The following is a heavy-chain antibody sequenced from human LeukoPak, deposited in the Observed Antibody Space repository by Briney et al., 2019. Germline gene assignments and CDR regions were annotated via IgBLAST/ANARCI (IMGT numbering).Heavy chain of an antibody. CDR3: AREYSSSWFDY. J-gene: IGHJ4*02. V-gene: IGHV3-23*01. Sequence: RPGGSLRLSCAASGFTFSSYGMSWVRQAPGKVLDWVSAISGSGGSTYYADSVKAGSTISRDNAKNSLYLQMNSLRAEDTAVYYCAREYSSSWFDYWGQGTLVTVSS. D-gene: IGHD6-13*01. CDR2: ISGSGGST. CDR1: GFTFSSYG.